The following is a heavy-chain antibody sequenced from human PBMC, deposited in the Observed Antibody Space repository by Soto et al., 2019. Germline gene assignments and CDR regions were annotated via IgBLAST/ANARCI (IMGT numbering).Heavy chain of an antibody. CDR3: AKDRLVGGYYNGMDV. V-gene: IGHV3-23*01. J-gene: IGHJ6*02. Sequence: LRLSCAASGFTFSSYAMSWVRQAPGKGLEWVSAISGSGGSTYYAGSVKGRFTISRDNSKNTLYLQMNSLRAEDTAVYYCAKDRLVGGYYNGMDVWGQGTTVTVSS. CDR1: GFTFSSYA. D-gene: IGHD2-2*01. CDR2: ISGSGGST.